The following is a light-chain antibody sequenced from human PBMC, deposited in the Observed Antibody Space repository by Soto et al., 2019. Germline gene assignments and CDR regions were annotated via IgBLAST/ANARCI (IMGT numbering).Light chain of an antibody. CDR1: SSDAGSYNL. CDR3: CSYAGSSTPYV. J-gene: IGLJ1*01. Sequence: QSALTQPASVSGSPVQSITISCTGTSSDAGSYNLVSWYQQHPGKAPKLMIYEGSKRPSGVSNRFSGSKSGNTASLTISGLQAEDEADYYCCSYAGSSTPYVFGTGTKVTVL. V-gene: IGLV2-23*01. CDR2: EGS.